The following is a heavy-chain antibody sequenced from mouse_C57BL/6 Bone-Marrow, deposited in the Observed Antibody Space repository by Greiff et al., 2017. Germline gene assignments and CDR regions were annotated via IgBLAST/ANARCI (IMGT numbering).Heavy chain of an antibody. CDR3: ARLLITTVVAKDWYFDV. J-gene: IGHJ1*03. V-gene: IGHV1-69*01. Sequence: QVQLQQPGAELVMPGASVKLSCKASGYTFTSYWTHWVKQRPGQGLEWIGEIDPSDSYTNYNQKFKGKSTLTVDKSSSTAYMQLSSLTSEDSAVYYCARLLITTVVAKDWYFDVWGTGTTVTVSS. D-gene: IGHD1-1*01. CDR1: GYTFTSYW. CDR2: IDPSDSYT.